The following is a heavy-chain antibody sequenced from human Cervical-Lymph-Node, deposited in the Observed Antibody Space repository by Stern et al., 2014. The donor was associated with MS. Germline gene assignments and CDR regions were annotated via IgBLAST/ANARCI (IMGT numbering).Heavy chain of an antibody. Sequence: VQLLESGGGLVQPGGSLRLSCAASGFTFSGYAMNWVRQAPGKGLEWVSAISGSGGSTYDADSVKGRFTISRDNSKNTLYLQMNSLRAEDTAVYYCAKQETTMVQTYGMDVGAKGPRSPSP. CDR3: AKQETTMVQTYGMDV. D-gene: IGHD3-10*01. J-gene: IGHJ6*02. CDR2: ISGSGGST. CDR1: GFTFSGYA. V-gene: IGHV3-23*01.